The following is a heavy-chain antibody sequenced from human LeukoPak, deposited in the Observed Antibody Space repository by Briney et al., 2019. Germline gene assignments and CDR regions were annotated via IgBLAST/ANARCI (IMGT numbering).Heavy chain of an antibody. D-gene: IGHD6-13*01. CDR3: ARFSSSWLLDY. V-gene: IGHV3-48*03. Sequence: GGSLRLSCAASGFTFSSYEMNWVRQAPGKGLEWVSYVSSSGSTIYYADSVKGGLTIYRDNAKNSLYLLMNSLRAEDTAVYYCARFSSSWLLDYWGQGTLVTVSS. CDR2: VSSSGSTI. CDR1: GFTFSSYE. J-gene: IGHJ4*02.